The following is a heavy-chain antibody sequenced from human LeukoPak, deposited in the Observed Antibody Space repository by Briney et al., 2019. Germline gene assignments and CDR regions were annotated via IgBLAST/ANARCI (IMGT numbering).Heavy chain of an antibody. J-gene: IGHJ4*02. V-gene: IGHV1-58*01. D-gene: IGHD2/OR15-2a*01. CDR1: GFTFTSSA. CDR2: IVVGSGNT. Sequence: SVKVSCKASGFTFTSSAVQWVRQARGQRLEWIGWIVVGSGNTNYAQKFQERVTITRDMSTSTAYMELSSLRSEDTAVYYCASFSHQRFEEYDYWGQGTLVTVSS. CDR3: ASFSHQRFEEYDY.